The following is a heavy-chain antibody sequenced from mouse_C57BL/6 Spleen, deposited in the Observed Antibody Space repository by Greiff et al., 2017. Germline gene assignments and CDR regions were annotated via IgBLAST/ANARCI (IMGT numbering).Heavy chain of an antibody. Sequence: EVKLQESGGGLVKPGGSLKLSCAASGFSFSSYAMSWVRQTPEKRLEWVATISDGGSYTYYPDNVKGRFTISRDNAKNNLYLQMSHLKSEDTAMYYCAREDFTTVVAPGAYWGQGTLVTVSA. D-gene: IGHD1-1*01. V-gene: IGHV5-4*01. J-gene: IGHJ3*01. CDR1: GFSFSSYA. CDR2: ISDGGSYT. CDR3: AREDFTTVVAPGAY.